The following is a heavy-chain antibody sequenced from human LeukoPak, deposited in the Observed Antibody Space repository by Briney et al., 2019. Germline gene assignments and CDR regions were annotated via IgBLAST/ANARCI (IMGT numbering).Heavy chain of an antibody. J-gene: IGHJ5*02. CDR2: IYTSGNT. Sequence: SETLSLTCTVSGGSISSDNYHWSWIRQPAGKGLEWIGRIYTSGNTNYNPSLKTRVTISVDTSKNQFSLKLSSVTAADTAVYYWARLGGATVPNTGSAPGGQGTLVTVPS. CDR1: GGSISSDNYH. CDR3: ARLGGATVPNTGSAP. V-gene: IGHV4-61*02. D-gene: IGHD3-16*01.